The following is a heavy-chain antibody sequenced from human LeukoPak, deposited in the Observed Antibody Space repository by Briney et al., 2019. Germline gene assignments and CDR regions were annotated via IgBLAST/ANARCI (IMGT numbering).Heavy chain of an antibody. CDR1: GYTFASYG. D-gene: IGHD2-8*01. J-gene: IGHJ5*02. CDR2: ISVYSGNT. Sequence: ASVKVSCKASGYTFASYGVTRVRQAPGQGPEWMAWISVYSGNTEYAQKFQDRVTLTADTSTSTVYMELRSLRSDDTAVYYCARDGWSLGPWGQGTLVTVSS. CDR3: ARDGWSLGP. V-gene: IGHV1-18*01.